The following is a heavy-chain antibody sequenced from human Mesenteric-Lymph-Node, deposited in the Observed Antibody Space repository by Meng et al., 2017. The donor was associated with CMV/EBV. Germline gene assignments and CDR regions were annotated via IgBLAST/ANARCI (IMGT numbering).Heavy chain of an antibody. CDR2: ISGSGGST. CDR3: AKGALWGSYRYGNY. Sequence: GESLKISCAASGFTFSSYAMSWVRQAPGKGLEWVSAISGSGGSTYYADSVKGRFTISRDNSKNTLYLQMNSLRAEDTAVYYCAKGALWGSYRYGNYWGQGTLVTVSS. CDR1: GFTFSSYA. D-gene: IGHD3-16*02. V-gene: IGHV3-23*01. J-gene: IGHJ4*02.